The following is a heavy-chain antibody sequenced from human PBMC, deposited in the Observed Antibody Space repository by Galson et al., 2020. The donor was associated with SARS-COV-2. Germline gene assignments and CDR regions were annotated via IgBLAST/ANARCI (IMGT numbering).Heavy chain of an antibody. Sequence: GESLKISCAASGFSFSSSWMSWVRQAPGKGLEWVANINLDGSEKYYVDSVRGRFTISRDNAKNSLYLQMNSLRAEDTAVYYCARVSLAAAAADYWGQGTLVTVSS. V-gene: IGHV3-7*01. CDR2: INLDGSEK. CDR3: ARVSLAAAAADY. J-gene: IGHJ4*02. CDR1: GFSFSSSW. D-gene: IGHD6-13*01.